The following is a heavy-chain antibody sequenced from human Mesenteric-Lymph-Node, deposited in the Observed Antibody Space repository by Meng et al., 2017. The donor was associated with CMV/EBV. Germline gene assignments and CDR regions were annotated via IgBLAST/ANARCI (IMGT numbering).Heavy chain of an antibody. D-gene: IGHD3-10*01. Sequence: FARSTTGVGVGWIRQPPGKALEWRALMYWNDDKRYRPSLKSRLTINKDTSKNQVVLTMTNMDPVDTATYYCAHRQFSYYYGSGPLDYWGQGTLVTVSS. CDR2: MYWNDDK. CDR3: AHRQFSYYYGSGPLDY. V-gene: IGHV2-5*01. CDR1: FARSTTGVG. J-gene: IGHJ4*02.